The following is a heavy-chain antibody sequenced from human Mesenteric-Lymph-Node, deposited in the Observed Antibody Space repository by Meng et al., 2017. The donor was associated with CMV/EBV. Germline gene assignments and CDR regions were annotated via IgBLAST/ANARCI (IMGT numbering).Heavy chain of an antibody. V-gene: IGHV3-23*01. CDR1: GFTFGSYA. CDR2: IGDSGYNR. D-gene: IGHD1-26*01. J-gene: IGHJ4*02. Sequence: GESLKISCEASGFTFGSYAMSWVRPAPGKGLQWVSGIGDSGYNRYHADSVKGRFTISRDSSKNTLYLEMNSLRAEDTAVYYCAKEVYSAGVYAVFDFWGQGILVTVSS. CDR3: AKEVYSAGVYAVFDF.